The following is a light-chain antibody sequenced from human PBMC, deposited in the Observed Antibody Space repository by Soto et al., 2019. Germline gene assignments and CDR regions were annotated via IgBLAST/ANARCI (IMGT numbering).Light chain of an antibody. Sequence: DIPLTQSPSFLSASVGDRVTISCRASQGINSYLAWFQQKPEKAPNLLIYAASTLQSGVPSRFSGSGSGTEFTLTISSLQPEDFATYYCQQVKSYPWTFGQGTKVEIK. V-gene: IGKV1-9*01. CDR2: AAS. CDR3: QQVKSYPWT. J-gene: IGKJ1*01. CDR1: QGINSY.